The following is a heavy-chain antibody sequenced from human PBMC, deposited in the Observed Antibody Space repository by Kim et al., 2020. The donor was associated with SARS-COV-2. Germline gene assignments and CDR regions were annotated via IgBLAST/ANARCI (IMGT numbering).Heavy chain of an antibody. Sequence: KSRITISRDNDENSLYLQMNSQRAEDTAVYYCARDLPRDYYGSYTNAFDIWGQGTMVTVSS. J-gene: IGHJ3*02. CDR3: ARDLPRDYYGSYTNAFDI. D-gene: IGHD3-10*01. V-gene: IGHV3-48*03.